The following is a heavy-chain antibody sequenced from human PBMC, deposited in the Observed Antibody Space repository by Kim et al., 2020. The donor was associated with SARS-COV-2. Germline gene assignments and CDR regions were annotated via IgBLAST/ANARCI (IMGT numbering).Heavy chain of an antibody. Sequence: SETLSLTCTVSGGSISSYYWSWIRQPPGKGLEWIGYIYYSGSTNYNPSLKSRVTISVDTSKNQFSLKLSSVTAADTAVYYCAVRGRVTDAFDIWGQGTMV. CDR3: AVRGRVTDAFDI. CDR1: GGSISSYY. CDR2: IYYSGST. J-gene: IGHJ3*02. D-gene: IGHD3-16*01. V-gene: IGHV4-59*08.